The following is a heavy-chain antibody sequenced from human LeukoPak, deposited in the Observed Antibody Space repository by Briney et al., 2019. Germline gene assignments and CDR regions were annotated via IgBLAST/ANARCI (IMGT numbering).Heavy chain of an antibody. CDR3: TLIQGWGSGSYYRDF. Sequence: PGGSLRLSCAASGLSISNDWMSWVRQAPGKGLEWVARVKSKSAGETTGYAAPVKGRFTISRDDSKNTLYLQMNSLKTEDTAVYYCTLIQGWGSGSYYRDFWGQGTLVTVSS. CDR2: VKSKSAGETT. D-gene: IGHD3-10*01. CDR1: GLSISNDW. V-gene: IGHV3-15*01. J-gene: IGHJ4*02.